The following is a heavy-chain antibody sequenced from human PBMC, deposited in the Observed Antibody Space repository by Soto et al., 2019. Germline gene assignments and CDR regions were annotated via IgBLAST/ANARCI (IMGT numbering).Heavy chain of an antibody. CDR2: IKGDGTNT. J-gene: IGHJ4*02. D-gene: IGHD5-12*01. V-gene: IGHV3-74*01. Sequence: EVQLVESGGGLVQFGGSLRLSCAASGFTFSSYWMHWVRQVPGKGLVWVSRIKGDGTNTGYADSVKGRFTISRDTVKKTLYLQMNSLRAEETAVYYCARGLSGYYGFDYWGQGTLVTVSS. CDR1: GFTFSSYW. CDR3: ARGLSGYYGFDY.